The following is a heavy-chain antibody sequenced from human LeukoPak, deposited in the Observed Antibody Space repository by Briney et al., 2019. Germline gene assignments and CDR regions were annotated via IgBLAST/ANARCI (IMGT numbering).Heavy chain of an antibody. D-gene: IGHD3-10*01. V-gene: IGHV3-23*01. CDR3: ATYYYGSGSYYNPFDY. Sequence: GGSLRLSCAASGFTFSSYAMSWVRQAPGKGLEWVSAISGSGGSTYYADSVKGRFTISRDNSKDTLYLQMNSLRAEDTAVYYCATYYYGSGSYYNPFDYWGQGTLVTVSS. J-gene: IGHJ4*02. CDR1: GFTFSSYA. CDR2: ISGSGGST.